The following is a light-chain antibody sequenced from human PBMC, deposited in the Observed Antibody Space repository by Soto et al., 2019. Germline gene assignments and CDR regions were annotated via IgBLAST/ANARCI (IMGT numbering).Light chain of an antibody. J-gene: IGKJ4*01. Sequence: EIVLMHSPGTLSLSPGERATLSCRASQSMTRTYIAWYQKKPGQAPRLLIYAASIRAPGIPDKFSGSGSGTDFTLTISSLQPEDFATYYCQQTFKTPLTFGGGTKVDIK. CDR1: QSMTRTY. CDR2: AAS. CDR3: QQTFKTPLT. V-gene: IGKV3-20*01.